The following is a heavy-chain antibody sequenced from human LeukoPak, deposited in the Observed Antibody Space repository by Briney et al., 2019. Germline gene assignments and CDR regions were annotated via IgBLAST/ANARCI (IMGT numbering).Heavy chain of an antibody. D-gene: IGHD3-10*01. CDR3: ARSGITMVGGASIGLLTFDI. CDR2: INDDGRTT. V-gene: IGHV3-74*03. Sequence: PGGSLRLSCAASGFTFSYYWMHWVRRAPGEGLVWVSRINDDGRTTTYADSVKGRITISRDNAKNTLYLQMSSLRVEDTAVYYCARSGITMVGGASIGLLTFDIWGPGTMVTVSP. CDR1: GFTFSYYW. J-gene: IGHJ3*02.